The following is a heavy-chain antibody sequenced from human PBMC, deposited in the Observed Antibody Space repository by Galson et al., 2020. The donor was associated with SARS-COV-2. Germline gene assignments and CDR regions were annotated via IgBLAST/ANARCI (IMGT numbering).Heavy chain of an antibody. J-gene: IGHJ5*02. V-gene: IGHV4-39*01. CDR1: GASISSSSHY. D-gene: IGHD5-18*01. CDR2: ISYSGST. CDR3: ARHGGNYGYFFWFDP. Sequence: SETMSLTCTVSGASISSSSHYWGWIRQPPGKGLEWIGSISYSGSTFYNPSLKSRVTISVDTSKNQFSLRLSSVTAADTAVYYYARHGGNYGYFFWFDPWGLGTLVTVSS.